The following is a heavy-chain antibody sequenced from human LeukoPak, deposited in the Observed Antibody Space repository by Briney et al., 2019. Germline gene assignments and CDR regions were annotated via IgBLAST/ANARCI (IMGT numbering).Heavy chain of an antibody. CDR3: AKGAGDYSGGVDY. D-gene: IGHD4-11*01. CDR2: ISVSGGST. Sequence: PGGSLRLSCAASGFTFSNYAMNWVRQAPGKGLEWVSFISVSGGSTYYADSVKGRFTISRDNSKNTLYLQMNSLRAEDTAIYYCAKGAGDYSGGVDYWGQGTLVTVS. CDR1: GFTFSNYA. J-gene: IGHJ4*02. V-gene: IGHV3-23*01.